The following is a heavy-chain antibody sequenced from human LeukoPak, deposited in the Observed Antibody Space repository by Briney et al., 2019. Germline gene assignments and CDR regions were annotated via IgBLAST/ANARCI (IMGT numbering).Heavy chain of an antibody. D-gene: IGHD1-14*01. J-gene: IGHJ2*01. Sequence: PSETLSLTCTVSGGSISSYYWSWIRQPPGKGLEWIGYIYYSGSTNYNPSLKSRVTISVDTSKNQFSLTLSSVTAADTAVYYCARHTRNPPGYWYFDLWGRGTLVTVSS. CDR1: GGSISSYY. CDR3: ARHTRNPPGYWYFDL. CDR2: IYYSGST. V-gene: IGHV4-59*08.